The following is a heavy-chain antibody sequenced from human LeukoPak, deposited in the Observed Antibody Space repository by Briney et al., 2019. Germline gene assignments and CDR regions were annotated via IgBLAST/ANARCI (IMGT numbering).Heavy chain of an antibody. Sequence: SETLSLTCTVSGGSISSSSYYWGWIRQPPGKGLEWIGSIYYSGSTYYNPSLKSRVTISVDTSKNQFSLKLSSVTAADTAVYYCARDMAGGIAAVKDWGQGTLVTVSS. J-gene: IGHJ4*02. D-gene: IGHD6-25*01. V-gene: IGHV4-39*07. CDR3: ARDMAGGIAAVKD. CDR2: IYYSGST. CDR1: GGSISSSSYY.